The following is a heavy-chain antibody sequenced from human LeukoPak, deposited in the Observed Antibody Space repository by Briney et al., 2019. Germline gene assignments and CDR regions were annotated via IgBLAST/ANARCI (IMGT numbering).Heavy chain of an antibody. CDR2: INPTGTSS. Sequence: GASVKVSCKSSGYTFTRHYLHWVRQAPGQGLEWVGLINPTGTSSWSAQKFQGRVTMTRDTSISTAYMELSRLRSDDTAVYYCARDYGAVAPEAIWFDPWGQGTLVTVSS. V-gene: IGHV1-2*06. D-gene: IGHD6-19*01. CDR3: ARDYGAVAPEAIWFDP. J-gene: IGHJ5*02. CDR1: GYTFTRHY.